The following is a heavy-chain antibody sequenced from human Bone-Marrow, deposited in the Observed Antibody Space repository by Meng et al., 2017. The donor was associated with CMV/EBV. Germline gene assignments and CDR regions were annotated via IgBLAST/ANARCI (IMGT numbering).Heavy chain of an antibody. CDR3: AKDQLLFGGPNAYFDD. Sequence: GESLKISCAASGFTFETYGMHWVRQAPGKGLEWVAFIRHDGSNKFYGDSVKGRFTISRDNSKNTLYLQMNSLRAEETAIYYCAKDQLLFGGPNAYFDDWGQGTLVTFSS. J-gene: IGHJ4*02. CDR1: GFTFETYG. V-gene: IGHV3-30*02. CDR2: IRHDGSNK. D-gene: IGHD3-16*01.